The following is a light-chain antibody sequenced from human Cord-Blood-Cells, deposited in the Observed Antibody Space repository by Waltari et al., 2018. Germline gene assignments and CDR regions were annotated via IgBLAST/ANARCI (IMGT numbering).Light chain of an antibody. CDR2: DAS. V-gene: IGKV3-11*01. CDR3: QQRSNWLT. J-gene: IGKJ4*01. CDR1: QSVSSY. Sequence: ELVLTQSPATLSLSPGERATLSCRASQSVSSYLAGYQQKPGQAPRLLIYDASNRATGIPARFSGSGSGTDFTLTISSLEPEDFAVYYCQQRSNWLTFGGGTKVEIK.